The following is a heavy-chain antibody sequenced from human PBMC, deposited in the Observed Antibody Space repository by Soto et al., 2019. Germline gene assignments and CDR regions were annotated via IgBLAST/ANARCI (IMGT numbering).Heavy chain of an antibody. CDR2: IKSDGTTA. CDR3: AKPRSSLEWPPFDP. D-gene: IGHD3-3*01. Sequence: QVKLVESGGGVVQPGRSRRLSCVTSGFTFRCYGMHWVRQSPDKGLEWVAVIKSDGTTADYIESVKGRFFISRDNSKKTVYLQMNNLRPEDTGIYYCAKPRSSLEWPPFDPWGQGTLVTVSS. CDR1: GFTFRCYG. J-gene: IGHJ5*02. V-gene: IGHV3-30-3*02.